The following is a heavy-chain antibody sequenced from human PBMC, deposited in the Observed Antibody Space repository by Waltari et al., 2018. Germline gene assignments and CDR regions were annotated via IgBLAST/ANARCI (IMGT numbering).Heavy chain of an antibody. CDR1: GYTFTTYY. D-gene: IGHD1-26*01. CDR2: INPGDGSK. J-gene: IGHJ4*02. V-gene: IGHV1-46*01. CDR3: ARAIRVGITPFDR. Sequence: QVQLVQSGAEVKQPGASVKVSCKASGYTFTTYYIYWVRQAPGQGLEWMGIINPGDGSKNYAQKFQGRVSMTRDTSTSTVHMEVSSLRSEDTAVYYCARAIRVGITPFDRWGQGTLVTVSS.